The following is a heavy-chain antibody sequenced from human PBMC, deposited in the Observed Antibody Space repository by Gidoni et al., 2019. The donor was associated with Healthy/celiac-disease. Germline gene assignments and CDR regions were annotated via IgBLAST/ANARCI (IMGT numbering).Heavy chain of an antibody. D-gene: IGHD6-19*01. CDR2: INPSGGST. Sequence: VQLVQSGAEVTKPGGPVKVSYKAAGYTFTSYYMHCVRQAPGQGLEWMGIINPSGGSTSYAQKFQGRVTMTRDTSTSTVYMELSSLRSEDTAVYYCARDGSSGLINWFDPWGQGTLVTVSS. J-gene: IGHJ5*02. CDR1: GYTFTSYY. V-gene: IGHV1-46*01. CDR3: ARDGSSGLINWFDP.